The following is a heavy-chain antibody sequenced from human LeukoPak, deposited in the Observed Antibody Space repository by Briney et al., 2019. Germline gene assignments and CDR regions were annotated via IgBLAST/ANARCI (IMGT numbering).Heavy chain of an antibody. J-gene: IGHJ4*02. CDR1: GGSFSGYY. Sequence: SETLSLTCAVYGGSFSGYYWSWIRQPPGKGLEWIGEINHSGSANYSPSLKSRVTISVDTSKNQFSLKLSSVTAADTAVYYCARSSSWYLLDYWGQGTLVTVSS. CDR2: INHSGSA. CDR3: ARSSSWYLLDY. D-gene: IGHD6-13*01. V-gene: IGHV4-34*01.